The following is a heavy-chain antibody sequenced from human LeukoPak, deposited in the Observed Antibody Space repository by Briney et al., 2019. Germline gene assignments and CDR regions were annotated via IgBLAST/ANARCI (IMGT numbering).Heavy chain of an antibody. Sequence: ASVKVSCKASGYTFTSYPISWVRQAPGQGLEWMGWITVYNGNTNYAQNLQGGVTMTTDTSTSTAYMELRSLRPDDTAVYYCARGYDYGDYVGDFDYWGQGTLVTVSS. CDR3: ARGYDYGDYVGDFDY. D-gene: IGHD4-17*01. CDR1: GYTFTSYP. V-gene: IGHV1-18*01. CDR2: ITVYNGNT. J-gene: IGHJ4*02.